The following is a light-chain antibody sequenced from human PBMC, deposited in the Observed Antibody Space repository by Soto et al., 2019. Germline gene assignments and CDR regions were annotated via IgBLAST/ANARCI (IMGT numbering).Light chain of an antibody. CDR3: AAWDDSLSGWA. Sequence: QSVLTQPPSASGTPGQRVTISCSGSSSNIGSNYVYWYQQLPRTAPKLLIYRSDQRPSGVPDRFSGSKSGTSASLAISGLRSDDEADYHCAAWDDSLSGWAFGGGTKLTVL. J-gene: IGLJ3*02. CDR1: SSNIGSNY. CDR2: RSD. V-gene: IGLV1-47*01.